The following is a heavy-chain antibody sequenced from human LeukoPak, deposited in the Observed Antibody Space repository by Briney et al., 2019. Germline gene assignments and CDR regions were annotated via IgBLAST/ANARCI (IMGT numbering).Heavy chain of an antibody. CDR2: INPSGGST. D-gene: IGHD2-2*02. CDR1: GYTFTGYY. CDR3: ARVAAEVVGVPGAIGFGWLRRDYYYMDV. J-gene: IGHJ6*03. V-gene: IGHV1-46*01. Sequence: ASVKVSCKASGYTFTGYYMHWVRQAHGAGLEWMGIINPSGGSTSYAQKFQGRVTMTRDMSTSIVYMELSSLRSEDTAVYYCARVAAEVVGVPGAIGFGWLRRDYYYMDVWGKGTTVTVSS.